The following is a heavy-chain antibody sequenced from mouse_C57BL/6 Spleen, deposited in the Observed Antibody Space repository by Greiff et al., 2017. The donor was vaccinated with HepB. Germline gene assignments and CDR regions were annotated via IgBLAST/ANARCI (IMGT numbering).Heavy chain of an antibody. J-gene: IGHJ1*03. CDR1: GYTFTDYY. D-gene: IGHD1-1*01. V-gene: IGHV1-26*01. CDR3: ARSTTTAVGREDDV. Sequence: VQLQQSGPELVKPGASVKISCKASGYTFTDYYMNWVKQSHGKSLEWIGDINPNNGGTSYNQKFKGKATLTVDKSSSTAYMELRSLTSEDSAVYYCARSTTTAVGREDDVWGTGTTVTVSS. CDR2: INPNNGGT.